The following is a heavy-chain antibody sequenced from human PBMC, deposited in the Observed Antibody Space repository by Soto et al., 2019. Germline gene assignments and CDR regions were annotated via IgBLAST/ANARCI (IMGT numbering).Heavy chain of an antibody. CDR1: GYTFTTYG. J-gene: IGHJ4*02. D-gene: IGHD1-7*01. CDR3: ARDRTSATTYHPLDY. Sequence: QVQLLQSGAEVKKPGASMKVSCRASGYTFTTYGISWVRQAPGQGLEWMGWISGYNGNTEYAQKFQGRVTMTTDTSTSTAYLELRSLKSDDTAVYYCARDRTSATTYHPLDYWGQGTLVTVSS. CDR2: ISGYNGNT. V-gene: IGHV1-18*01.